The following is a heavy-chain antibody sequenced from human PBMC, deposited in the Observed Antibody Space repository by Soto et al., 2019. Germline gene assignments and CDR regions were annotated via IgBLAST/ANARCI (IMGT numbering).Heavy chain of an antibody. D-gene: IGHD4-17*01. CDR2: IYYSGST. CDR1: GGSISSYY. CDR3: ARRYGYYFDY. Sequence: QVQLQESGPGLVKPSETLSLTCTVSGGSISSYYWSWIRQPPGKGLEWIGYIYYSGSTNYNPSPKSRVTISVDTYKNQLSLKLSSVTAADTAVYYCARRYGYYFDYWGQGTLVTVSS. J-gene: IGHJ4*02. V-gene: IGHV4-59*08.